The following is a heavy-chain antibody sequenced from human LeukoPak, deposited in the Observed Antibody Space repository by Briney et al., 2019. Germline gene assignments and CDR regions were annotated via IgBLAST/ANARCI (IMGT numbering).Heavy chain of an antibody. D-gene: IGHD5-12*01. V-gene: IGHV3-48*04. CDR3: AKAVVAADWGTLDY. Sequence: GGSLRLSCAASGFTFSSYSMNWVRQAPGKGLEWVSYISSSSSTIYYADSVKGRFTISRDNAKNSLYLQMNSLRAEDTALYYCAKAVVAADWGTLDYWGQGTLVTVSS. CDR2: ISSSSSTI. J-gene: IGHJ4*02. CDR1: GFTFSSYS.